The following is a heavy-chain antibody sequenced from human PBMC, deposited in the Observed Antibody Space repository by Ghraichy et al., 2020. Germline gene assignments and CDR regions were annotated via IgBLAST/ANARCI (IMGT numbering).Heavy chain of an antibody. D-gene: IGHD6-19*01. CDR1: GFTFSSYG. CDR3: AKGGGSAGLESTLYYFDY. Sequence: GGSLRLSCAASGFTFSSYGMHWVRQAPGKGLEWVAVISYDGSNKYYADSVKGRFTVSRDNSKNTLYLQMNSLRAEDMAVYYCAKGGGSAGLESTLYYFDYWGQGTLVTVSS. J-gene: IGHJ4*02. V-gene: IGHV3-30*18. CDR2: ISYDGSNK.